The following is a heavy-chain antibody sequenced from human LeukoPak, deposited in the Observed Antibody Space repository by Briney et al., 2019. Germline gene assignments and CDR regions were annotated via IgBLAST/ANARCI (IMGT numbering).Heavy chain of an antibody. Sequence: SETLSLTCAVYGGSFSGYYWSWIRQPPGKGLGWIGEINHSGSTNYNPSLKSRVTISVDTSKNQFSLKLSSVTAADTAVYYCARGPSPRTVVTPRPAHDAFDIWGQGTVVTVSS. CDR1: GGSFSGYY. D-gene: IGHD4-23*01. V-gene: IGHV4-34*01. CDR3: ARGPSPRTVVTPRPAHDAFDI. J-gene: IGHJ3*02. CDR2: INHSGST.